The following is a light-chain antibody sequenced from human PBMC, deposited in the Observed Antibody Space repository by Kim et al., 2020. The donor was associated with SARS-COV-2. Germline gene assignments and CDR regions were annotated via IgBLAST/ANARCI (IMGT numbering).Light chain of an antibody. CDR3: SSRDSSGSRVV. J-gene: IGLJ2*01. CDR2: GKN. V-gene: IGLV3-19*01. Sequence: ALGQTVRITCQGVSLRSYYASWYQQKPGQAPVLVIYGKNTRPSGIPDHFSGSSSGNTASLTITGAQADDEAVYYCSSRDSSGSRVVFGGGTQLTVL. CDR1: SLRSYY.